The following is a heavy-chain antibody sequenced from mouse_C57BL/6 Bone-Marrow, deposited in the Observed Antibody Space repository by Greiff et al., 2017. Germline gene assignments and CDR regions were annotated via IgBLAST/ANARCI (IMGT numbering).Heavy chain of an antibody. CDR3: ARPLRPGFYFDY. CDR1: GFNIKDYY. J-gene: IGHJ2*01. CDR2: IDPEDGET. V-gene: IGHV14-2*01. D-gene: IGHD1-2*01. Sequence: VQLQQSGAELVKPGASVKLSCTASGFNIKDYYMHWVKQRTEQGLEWIGRIDPEDGETKSAPKFQGKATITADTSSNTAYLQLSSLTSEDTAVYYCARPLRPGFYFDYWGQGTTLTVSS.